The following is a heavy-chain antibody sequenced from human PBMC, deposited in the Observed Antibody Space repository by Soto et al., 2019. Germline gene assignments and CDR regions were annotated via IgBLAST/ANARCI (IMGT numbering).Heavy chain of an antibody. D-gene: IGHD5-18*01. J-gene: IGHJ4*02. CDR1: GFTFSSYA. CDR2: ISYDGSNK. CDR3: ARDLHTAMVPFDY. Sequence: GGSLRLSCAASGFTFSSYAMHWVRQAPGKGLEWVAVISYDGSNKYYADSVKGRFTISRDNSKNTLYLQMNSLRAEDTAVYYCARDLHTAMVPFDYWGQGTLVTVSS. V-gene: IGHV3-30-3*01.